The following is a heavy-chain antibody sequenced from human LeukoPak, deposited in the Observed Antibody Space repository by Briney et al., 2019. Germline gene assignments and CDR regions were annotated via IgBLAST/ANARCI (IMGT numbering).Heavy chain of an antibody. D-gene: IGHD6-19*01. Sequence: TGGSLRLSCAASGFTFEDYAMHWVRQAPGKGLEWVSGISWNSGSIGYANSVKGRFTISRDNAKNSLYLQMNSLRAEDTALYYCAKVAAVAGTIVYWGQGTLVTVSS. CDR3: AKVAAVAGTIVY. CDR1: GFTFEDYA. CDR2: ISWNSGSI. V-gene: IGHV3-9*01. J-gene: IGHJ4*02.